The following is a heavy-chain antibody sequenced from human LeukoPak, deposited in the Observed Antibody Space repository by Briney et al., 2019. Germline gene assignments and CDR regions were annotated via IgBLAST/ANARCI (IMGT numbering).Heavy chain of an antibody. CDR2: ISYDGSNK. V-gene: IGHV3-30-3*01. D-gene: IGHD3-3*01. CDR3: ARDVRFSFDY. CDR1: GFTFSNYV. Sequence: GGSLRLSCAASGFTFSNYVMGWVRQAPGKGLEWVAVISYDGSNKYYADSVKGRFTISRDNSKNTLYLQMNSLRAEDTAVYYCARDVRFSFDYWGQGTLVTVSS. J-gene: IGHJ4*02.